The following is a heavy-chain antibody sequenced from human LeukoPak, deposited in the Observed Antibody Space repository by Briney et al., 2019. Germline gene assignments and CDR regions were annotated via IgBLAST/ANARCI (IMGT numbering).Heavy chain of an antibody. J-gene: IGHJ4*02. V-gene: IGHV1-2*04. CDR1: GYTFTGYY. CDR2: INPNSGGT. Sequence: GASVKVSCKASGYTFTGYYMHWVRQAPGQGLEWMGWINPNSGGTNYAQKFQGWVTMTRDTSISTAYMELSRLRSDDTAVYYCAMASRHYGSGFDYWGQGTLVTVSS. D-gene: IGHD3-10*01. CDR3: AMASRHYGSGFDY.